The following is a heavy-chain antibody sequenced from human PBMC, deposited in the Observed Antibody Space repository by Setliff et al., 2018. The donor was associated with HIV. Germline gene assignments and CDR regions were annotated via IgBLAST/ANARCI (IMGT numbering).Heavy chain of an antibody. V-gene: IGHV1-69*13. CDR3: ARADYDSSGYDAFDI. CDR2: IIPIFGTT. Sequence: SVKVSCKASGGTFSSYTISWVRQAPGQGLEWMGGIIPIFGTTNYAQKFQGRVTITADESTSTAYMELSSLRSEDTAVYYCARADYDSSGYDAFDIWGQGTMVTV. CDR1: GGTFSSYT. D-gene: IGHD3-22*01. J-gene: IGHJ3*02.